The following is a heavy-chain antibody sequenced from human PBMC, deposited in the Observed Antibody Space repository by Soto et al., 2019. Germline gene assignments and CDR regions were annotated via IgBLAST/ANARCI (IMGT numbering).Heavy chain of an antibody. D-gene: IGHD2-15*01. CDR2: INPYNGNT. V-gene: IGHV1-3*01. CDR1: GYTFTRYT. Sequence: QVQLVQSGAEVKKPGASVKISCKASGYTFTRYTMNWVRKSPGQRLEWMGWINPYNGNTKYSQKFQDRVIITRDTSASTAYMDLSSLRSEDTAVYYCARGIATGQLDPWGQGTLVTVSS. CDR3: ARGIATGQLDP. J-gene: IGHJ5*02.